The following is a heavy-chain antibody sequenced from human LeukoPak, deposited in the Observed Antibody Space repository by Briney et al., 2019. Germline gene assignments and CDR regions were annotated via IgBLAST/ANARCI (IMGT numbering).Heavy chain of an antibody. Sequence: SRTLSLTCTVSGDSMSRYYWNWIRQPPGKGLEWIGYISNTGGTNYNPSLKSRVAMSLDMSQNQFSLRLRYLTAADTAVYYCASAQWLLSPFDYWGQGTLVTVSS. D-gene: IGHD6-19*01. CDR1: GDSMSRYY. CDR2: ISNTGGT. CDR3: ASAQWLLSPFDY. V-gene: IGHV4-59*08. J-gene: IGHJ4*02.